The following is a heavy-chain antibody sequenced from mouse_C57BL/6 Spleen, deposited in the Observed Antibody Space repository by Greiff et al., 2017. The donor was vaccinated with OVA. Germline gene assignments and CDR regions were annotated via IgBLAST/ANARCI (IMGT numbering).Heavy chain of an antibody. Sequence: QVQLQQPGAELVKPGASVKLSCKASGYTFTSYWMHWVKQRPGQGLEWIGMIHPNSGSTNYNEKFKSKATLTVDKSSSTAYMQLSSLTSEDSAVYYCARDNGNYTFDYWGQGTTLTVSS. D-gene: IGHD2-1*01. V-gene: IGHV1-64*01. CDR3: ARDNGNYTFDY. CDR1: GYTFTSYW. CDR2: IHPNSGST. J-gene: IGHJ2*01.